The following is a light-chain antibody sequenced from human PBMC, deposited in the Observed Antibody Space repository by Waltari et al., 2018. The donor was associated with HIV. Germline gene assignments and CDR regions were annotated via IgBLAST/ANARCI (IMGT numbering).Light chain of an antibody. CDR1: TSNIGSNHD. Sequence: SVLMQPPSVSGAPGQRVTISCTGNTSNIGSNHDVHWYQHSQGTAPKLLIYGDSIRPSGGPDRFSGSKAGTSASLAITGLQAEDEGYYYCQSYDNTLSGSRVFGGGTKVTVL. V-gene: IGLV1-40*01. CDR2: GDS. CDR3: QSYDNTLSGSRV. J-gene: IGLJ3*02.